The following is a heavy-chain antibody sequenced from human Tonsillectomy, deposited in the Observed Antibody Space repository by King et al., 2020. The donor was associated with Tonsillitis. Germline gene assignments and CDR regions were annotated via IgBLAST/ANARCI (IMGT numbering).Heavy chain of an antibody. CDR3: ARLSVVSGCYSPAWYFDW. D-gene: IGHD3-10*01. CDR2: VIPMFGTA. Sequence: QLVQSGAEVKKPGSSVKVSCKASGGTFTRYAISWVRQAPGQGLEWMGGVIPMFGTANYAQKFQGRVTLTADESTTTAYMELNSLRSEDTAVYYCARLSVVSGCYSPAWYFDWWGRGTLATASS. J-gene: IGHJ2*01. CDR1: GGTFTRYA. V-gene: IGHV1-69*01.